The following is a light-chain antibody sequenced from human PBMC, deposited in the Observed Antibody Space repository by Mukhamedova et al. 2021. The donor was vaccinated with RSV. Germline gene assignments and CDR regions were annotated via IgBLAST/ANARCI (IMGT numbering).Light chain of an antibody. CDR2: SAS. J-gene: IGKJ1*01. CDR3: LQHNSYPRT. Sequence: WYQRRVHGKAPKRLIYSASTLPSGVPSRFSGSGSGTVFTLTISSLQSEDFATYYCLQHNSYPRTFGQGTKVEIK. V-gene: IGKV1-17*01.